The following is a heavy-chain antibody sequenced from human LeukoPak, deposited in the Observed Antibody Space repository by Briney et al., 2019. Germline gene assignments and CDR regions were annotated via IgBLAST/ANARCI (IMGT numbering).Heavy chain of an antibody. J-gene: IGHJ4*02. CDR3: AKDRIVGVTSKTFDY. D-gene: IGHD1-26*01. V-gene: IGHV3-30*02. CDR1: GFTFNSYA. Sequence: GGSLRLSCAASGFTFNSYAMHWVRQAPGKGLEWVALIRYDGSNKYYADSVKGRFTISRDNSKNTLYLQMNSLRAEDTAVYYCAKDRIVGVTSKTFDYRGQGALVTVSS. CDR2: IRYDGSNK.